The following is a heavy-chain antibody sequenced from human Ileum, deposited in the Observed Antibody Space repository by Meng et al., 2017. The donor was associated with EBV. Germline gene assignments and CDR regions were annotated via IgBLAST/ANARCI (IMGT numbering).Heavy chain of an antibody. CDR3: AREASPYYYESSGYSYSY. D-gene: IGHD3-22*01. CDR2: INHSGTT. J-gene: IGHJ4*02. CDR1: XGSFSGYY. Sequence: QVQLQQWGAGRLKPSENLSLTCAXXXGSFSGYYWSWIRPPPGKGLEWIGEINHSGTTNYNPSLKSRVTISVDTSKNQFSLKLRSVTAADTAVYFCAREASPYYYESSGYSYSYWGQGTLVTVSS. V-gene: IGHV4-34*01.